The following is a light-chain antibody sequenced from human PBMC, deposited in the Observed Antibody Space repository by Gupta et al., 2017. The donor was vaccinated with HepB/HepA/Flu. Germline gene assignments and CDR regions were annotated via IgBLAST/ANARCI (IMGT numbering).Light chain of an antibody. V-gene: IGKV1-5*03. CDR3: QQKNSYPLT. J-gene: IGKJ1*01. CDR2: KAS. CDR1: QSISSW. Sequence: DIQITLSPSTLSASVGDRVTITCRASQSISSWLAWYQQKPGKAPKLLIYKASSVESGVPSRFSGSGSGTEFTLTISSLQPDDFATYYCQQKNSYPLTFGQGTKVEIK.